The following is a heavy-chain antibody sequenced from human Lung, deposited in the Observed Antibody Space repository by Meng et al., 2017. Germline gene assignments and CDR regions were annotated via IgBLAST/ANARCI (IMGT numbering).Heavy chain of an antibody. D-gene: IGHD4-11*01. Sequence: VQLQQRGQGLSTPSPTLSCPCFVSGGSFSDYYWSWIRQPPGKGLEWIGEINHSGSTNYNPSLESRATISVDTSQNNLSLKLSSVTAADSAVYYCARGPTTMAHAFDYWGQGTLVTVSS. CDR3: ARGPTTMAHAFDY. CDR1: GGSFSDYY. J-gene: IGHJ4*02. CDR2: INHSGST. V-gene: IGHV4-34*01.